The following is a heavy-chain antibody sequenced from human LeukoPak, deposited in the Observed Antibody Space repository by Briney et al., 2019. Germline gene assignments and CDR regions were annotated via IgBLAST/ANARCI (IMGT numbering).Heavy chain of an antibody. V-gene: IGHV1-2*02. CDR3: ARDKWPGGGSYDY. D-gene: IGHD1-26*01. CDR1: GYTFTSNY. Sequence: ASVKVSCKAFGYTFTSNYMHWVRQAPGQGLEWMGWINPNSGGTNYAQKFQGRVTMTRDTSISTAYMELSRLRSDDTAVYYCARDKWPGGGSYDYWGQGTLVTVSS. J-gene: IGHJ4*02. CDR2: INPNSGGT.